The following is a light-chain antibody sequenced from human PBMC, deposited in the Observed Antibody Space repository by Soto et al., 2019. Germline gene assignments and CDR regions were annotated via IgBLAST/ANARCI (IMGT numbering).Light chain of an antibody. CDR2: KAS. CDR3: QHYKMYSPWT. CDR1: QSISTW. J-gene: IGKJ1*01. V-gene: IGKV1-5*03. Sequence: DIQMTQSPASRSASVGDRVNITCRASQSISTWLAWYQQKPGTAPKLLIHKASTLGSGVPSRFSGSRSGTEFTLTISSLQPDDFATYYCQHYKMYSPWTFGQGTKVDIK.